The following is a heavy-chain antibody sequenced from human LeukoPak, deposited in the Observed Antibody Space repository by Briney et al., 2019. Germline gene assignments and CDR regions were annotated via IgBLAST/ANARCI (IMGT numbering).Heavy chain of an antibody. CDR3: VKEVSFGEMGGDI. CDR1: GFTFSSYG. Sequence: GGSLRLSCAASGFTFSSYGMHWVRQTPGKGLEWVTFIKSDGSEKDYADSVKGRFTISRDNSKSTLYLQMNSLRAEDMALYHCVKEVSFGEMGGDIWGQGTLVTVSS. V-gene: IGHV3-30*02. CDR2: IKSDGSEK. J-gene: IGHJ4*02. D-gene: IGHD3-16*01.